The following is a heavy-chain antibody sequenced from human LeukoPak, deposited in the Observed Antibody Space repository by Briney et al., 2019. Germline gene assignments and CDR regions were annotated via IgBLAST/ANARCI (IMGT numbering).Heavy chain of an antibody. CDR3: ARARGVSLAHYDF. D-gene: IGHD1-26*01. V-gene: IGHV4-39*07. CDR2: VHFSGRT. J-gene: IGHJ4*02. CDR1: RGSIATTTFY. Sequence: KPSETLSLTCSVSRGSIATTTFYWGWLRQPPGKGLEWIGNVHFSGRTTYNPTLKSRVAISMDTSKNQFSLSLRSVIAADSAIYFCARARGVSLAHYDFWGPGALVAVSS.